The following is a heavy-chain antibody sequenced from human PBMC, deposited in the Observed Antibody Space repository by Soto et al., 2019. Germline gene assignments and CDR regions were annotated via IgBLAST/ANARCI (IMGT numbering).Heavy chain of an antibody. J-gene: IGHJ5*02. CDR2: IYYSGST. CDR1: GGSISSGGYY. V-gene: IGHV4-31*03. Sequence: PSVSLSLTCTVSGGSISSGGYYWSWIRQHPGKGLEWIGYIYYSGSTYYNPSLKSRVTISVDTSKNQFPLKLSSLTAADTAVYYCARTYDILTGYSPRGFDPWGQRTLVTVSS. D-gene: IGHD3-9*01. CDR3: ARTYDILTGYSPRGFDP.